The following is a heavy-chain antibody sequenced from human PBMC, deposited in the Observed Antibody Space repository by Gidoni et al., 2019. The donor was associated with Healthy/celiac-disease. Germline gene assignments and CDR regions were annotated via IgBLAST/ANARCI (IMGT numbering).Heavy chain of an antibody. D-gene: IGHD5-12*01. V-gene: IGHV4-59*01. CDR1: GGSISSYY. CDR2: IYYSGST. Sequence: QVQLQESGPGLVKPSETLSLTCTVSGGSISSYYWSWIRQPPGKGLEWIGYIYYSGSTNYNPSLKSRVTISVDTSKNQFSLKLSSVTAADTAVYYCARGKREYSGYDPLGAYYFDYWGQGTLVTVSS. CDR3: ARGKREYSGYDPLGAYYFDY. J-gene: IGHJ4*02.